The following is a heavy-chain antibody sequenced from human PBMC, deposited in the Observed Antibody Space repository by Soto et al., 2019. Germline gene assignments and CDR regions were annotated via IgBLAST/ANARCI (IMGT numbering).Heavy chain of an antibody. J-gene: IGHJ5*02. CDR2: IIPIFGTE. Sequence: EASVKVSCKASGGTFSSYAITWVRQAPGQGLEWMGGIIPIFGTENYAQKFQGRVTITADESTSTAYMELSSLRSEVTGVYYCARDRGHSGSYPPYNWFDHWGQGTPVPVSS. CDR3: ARDRGHSGSYPPYNWFDH. D-gene: IGHD1-26*01. CDR1: GGTFSSYA. V-gene: IGHV1-69*13.